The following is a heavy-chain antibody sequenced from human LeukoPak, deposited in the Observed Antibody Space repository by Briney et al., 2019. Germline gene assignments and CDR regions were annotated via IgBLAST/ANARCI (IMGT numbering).Heavy chain of an antibody. Sequence: GGSLRLSCVASGFTFSRYGRSWFRQAPGKGREWVAKIKQDGSGEYYLDSVKGRFTISRDNAKNSLYLQMNSLRDDDTAVYFCTTGYSSGWYNEGNYWGRGTLVTVSS. J-gene: IGHJ4*02. CDR3: TTGYSSGWYNEGNY. V-gene: IGHV3-7*01. D-gene: IGHD6-19*01. CDR2: IKQDGSGE. CDR1: GFTFSRYG.